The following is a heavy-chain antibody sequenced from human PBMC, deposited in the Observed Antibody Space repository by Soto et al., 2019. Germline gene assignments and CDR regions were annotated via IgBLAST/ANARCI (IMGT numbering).Heavy chain of an antibody. CDR1: GFTFSNAW. J-gene: IGHJ4*02. CDR2: IKSKTDGGTT. D-gene: IGHD1-7*01. Sequence: GGSLRLSCAASGFTFSNAWMSWVRQAPGKGLEWVGRIKSKTDGGTTDYAAPVKGRFTISRDDSKNTLYLQMNSLKTEDTAVYYCTTDLDNRYITGTTNWGQGTLVTVSS. CDR3: TTDLDNRYITGTTN. V-gene: IGHV3-15*01.